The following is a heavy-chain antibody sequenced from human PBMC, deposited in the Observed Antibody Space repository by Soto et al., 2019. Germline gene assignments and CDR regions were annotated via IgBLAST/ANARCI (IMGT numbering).Heavy chain of an antibody. CDR3: ARDRRYSYGFVYYYYGMDV. J-gene: IGHJ6*02. Sequence: QVQLVESGGGLVKPGGSLRLSCAASGFTFSSYGMHWVRQAPGKGLEWVAVIWYDGSNKYYADSVKGRFTISRDNSKNTLYLQMNSLRAEDTAVYYCARDRRYSYGFVYYYYGMDVWGQGTTVTVSS. CDR1: GFTFSSYG. D-gene: IGHD5-18*01. CDR2: IWYDGSNK. V-gene: IGHV3-33*01.